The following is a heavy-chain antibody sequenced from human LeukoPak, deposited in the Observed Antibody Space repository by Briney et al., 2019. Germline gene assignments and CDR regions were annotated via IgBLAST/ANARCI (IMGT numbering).Heavy chain of an antibody. CDR2: IYHSGST. Sequence: SETLSLTCTVSGYSISSGYYWGWIRQPPGKGLEWIGSIYHSGSTYYNPSLKSRVTISVDTSKNQFSLKLSSVTAADTAVYYCARRGSYCSGGSCYLWYYYMDVWGKGTTVTVSS. D-gene: IGHD2-15*01. CDR3: ARRGSYCSGGSCYLWYYYMDV. CDR1: GYSISSGYY. J-gene: IGHJ6*03. V-gene: IGHV4-38-2*02.